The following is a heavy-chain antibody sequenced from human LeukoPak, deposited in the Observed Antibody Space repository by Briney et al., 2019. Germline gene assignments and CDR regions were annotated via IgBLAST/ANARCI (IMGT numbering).Heavy chain of an antibody. J-gene: IGHJ6*02. CDR2: ISAYNGNT. V-gene: IGHV1-18*01. D-gene: IGHD3-10*01. CDR3: ARDRPVLLWFGELVATYYYYGMDV. Sequence: GASVKVSCKASGYTFTSYGISWVRQAPGQGLVWMGWISAYNGNTNYAQKLQGRVTMTTDTSTSTAYMELRSLRSDDTAVYYCARDRPVLLWFGELVATYYYYGMDVWGQGTTVTVSS. CDR1: GYTFTSYG.